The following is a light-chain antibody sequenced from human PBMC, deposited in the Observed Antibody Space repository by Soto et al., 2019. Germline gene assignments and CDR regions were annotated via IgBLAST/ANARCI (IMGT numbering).Light chain of an antibody. Sequence: DIQMTQSPSSLSASVGDRVIITCRASQRISIYLNWYQQKPGKAPKLLIFAASSLQSGVPSRFSGSGSGTDFTPTISSLQPEDFATYYCQQSYNAPRYTFGQGTKLEIK. V-gene: IGKV1-39*01. J-gene: IGKJ2*01. CDR2: AAS. CDR3: QQSYNAPRYT. CDR1: QRISIY.